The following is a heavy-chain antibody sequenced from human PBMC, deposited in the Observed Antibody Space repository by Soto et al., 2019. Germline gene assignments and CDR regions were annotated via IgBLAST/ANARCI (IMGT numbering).Heavy chain of an antibody. CDR2: TVVGSGET. CDR3: ARDATTGSNRGLDY. Sequence: SVKVSCKASGFTFSRAAMQWVRQARGQGLEWIGWTVVGSGETNYAQKFQERVTITRDMSTNTAYMELSSLRSEDTAVYYCARDATTGSNRGLDYWGRGTLVTVSS. J-gene: IGHJ4*02. D-gene: IGHD4-4*01. V-gene: IGHV1-58*02. CDR1: GFTFSRAA.